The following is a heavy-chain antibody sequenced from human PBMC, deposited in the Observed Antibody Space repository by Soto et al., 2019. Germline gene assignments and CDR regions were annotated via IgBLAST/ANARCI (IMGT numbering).Heavy chain of an antibody. J-gene: IGHJ5*02. V-gene: IGHV1-69*06. Sequence: SVKVSCKASGGTFGSDAITWLRQSPGQGLEWVGRIIPIFGTTNYAQNLQGRVTISADKSTLTSYMELHSLTSDDTALYYCARDRTDSGYYTNWLDPWGQGTQVTVSS. CDR1: GGTFGSDA. CDR3: ARDRTDSGYYTNWLDP. D-gene: IGHD3-22*01. CDR2: IIPIFGTT.